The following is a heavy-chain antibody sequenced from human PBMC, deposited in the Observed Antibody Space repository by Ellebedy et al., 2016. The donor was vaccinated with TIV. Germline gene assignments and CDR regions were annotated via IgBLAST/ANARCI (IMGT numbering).Heavy chain of an antibody. CDR2: ISGSGGST. CDR1: GFTFSSYA. V-gene: IGHV3-23*01. Sequence: GESLKISXAASGFTFSSYAMSWVRQAPGKGLEWVSAISGSGGSTYYADSVKGRFTISRDNSKNTLYLQMNSLRAEDTAVYYCASGAGVVYWGQGTLVTVSS. CDR3: ASGAGVVY. D-gene: IGHD3-10*01. J-gene: IGHJ4*02.